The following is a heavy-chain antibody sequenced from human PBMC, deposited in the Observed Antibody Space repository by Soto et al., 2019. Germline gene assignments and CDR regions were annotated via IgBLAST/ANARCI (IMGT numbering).Heavy chain of an antibody. D-gene: IGHD3-3*01. V-gene: IGHV3-30*18. CDR2: ISYDGSNK. CDR1: GFTFSSYG. Sequence: PGGSLRLSCAASGFTFSSYGMHWVRQAPGKGLEWVAVISYDGSNKYYADSVKGRFTISRDNSKNTLYLQMNSLRAEDTAVYYCAKDATIFRYFDYWGQGTLVTVSS. J-gene: IGHJ4*02. CDR3: AKDATIFRYFDY.